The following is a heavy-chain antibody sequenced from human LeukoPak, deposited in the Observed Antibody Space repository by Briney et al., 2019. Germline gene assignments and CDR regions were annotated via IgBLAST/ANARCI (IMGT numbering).Heavy chain of an antibody. V-gene: IGHV1-69*05. CDR2: IIPIFGTA. D-gene: IGHD6-19*01. Sequence: SVKVSCKASGGTFSSYAISWVRQAPGQGLEWMGRIIPIFGTANYAQKFQGRVTITTDESTSTAYMELSSLGSEDTAVYYCARGAVAGEGYNWFDPWGQGTLVTVSS. CDR3: ARGAVAGEGYNWFDP. CDR1: GGTFSSYA. J-gene: IGHJ5*02.